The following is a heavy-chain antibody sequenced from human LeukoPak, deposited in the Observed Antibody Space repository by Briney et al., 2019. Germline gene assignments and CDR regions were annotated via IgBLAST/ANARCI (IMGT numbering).Heavy chain of an antibody. CDR2: IYYSGST. J-gene: IGHJ4*02. CDR1: GGSISNYY. CDR3: ARRSGSGWYIDY. D-gene: IGHD6-19*01. V-gene: IGHV4-59*12. Sequence: PSETLSLTCNVSGGSISNYYWNRIRQPPGKGLEWIGYIYYSGSTNYNPSLKSRVTVLLDTAKNQFSLKLTSVTAADTALYYCARRSGSGWYIDYWGQGTLVTVSS.